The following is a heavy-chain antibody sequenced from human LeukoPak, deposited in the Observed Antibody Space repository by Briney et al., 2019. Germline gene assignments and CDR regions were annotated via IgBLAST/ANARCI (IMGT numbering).Heavy chain of an antibody. V-gene: IGHV4-59*05. CDR2: IYYSGST. CDR3: ARHVGDYYYYYYMDV. D-gene: IGHD4-17*01. J-gene: IGHJ6*03. CDR1: GGSISSYY. Sequence: SETLSLTCTVSGGSISSYYWSWIRQPPGKGLEWIGSIYYSGSTYYNPSLKSRVTISVDTSKNQFSLKLSSVTAADTAVYYCARHVGDYYYYYYMDVWGKGTTVTISS.